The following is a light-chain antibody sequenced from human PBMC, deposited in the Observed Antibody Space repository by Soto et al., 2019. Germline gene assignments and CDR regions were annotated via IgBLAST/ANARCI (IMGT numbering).Light chain of an antibody. CDR2: DTS. V-gene: IGKV3-11*01. CDR1: QFLSSY. Sequence: EVVFTQSPATLSLAPGERATLSCRASQFLSSYLAWYQQKPGQPPRLLIYDTSNRATGIPARFSGSPSGTDFTLTISSLEPEDFGVYFCHQRNKFGQGTRLEIK. J-gene: IGKJ5*01. CDR3: HQRNK.